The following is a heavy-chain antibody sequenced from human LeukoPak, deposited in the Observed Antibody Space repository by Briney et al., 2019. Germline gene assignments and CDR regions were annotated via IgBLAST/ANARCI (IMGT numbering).Heavy chain of an antibody. Sequence: GGSLRLSCAASGIPISRSWMHWARQAPGKGLVWVSRISNDGSRTSYADSVKGRFTISRDNAKNTLYLQMNSLRAEDTAMYYCTRSDYGDYWGQGTLVTVSS. CDR3: TRSDYGDY. CDR1: GIPISRSW. J-gene: IGHJ4*02. CDR2: ISNDGSRT. V-gene: IGHV3-74*01.